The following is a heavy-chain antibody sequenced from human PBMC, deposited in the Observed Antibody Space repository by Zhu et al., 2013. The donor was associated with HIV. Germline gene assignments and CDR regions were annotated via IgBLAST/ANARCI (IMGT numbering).Heavy chain of an antibody. D-gene: IGHD2-15*01. CDR1: GFSFRSYA. CDR2: ISDNGGST. CDR3: AKDSGRHVVVGSPMSDGMDV. Sequence: EVQLLESGGGLVQSGGSLRLSCAASGFSFRSYAMNWVRQAPGKGLEWVSSISASGISDNGGSTYYADSVKGRFTISRDTSKYTLYLQMNSLRAEDTAIYYCAKDSGRHVVVGSPMSDGMDVWGQGTTVTVSS. J-gene: IGHJ6*02. V-gene: IGHV3-23*01.